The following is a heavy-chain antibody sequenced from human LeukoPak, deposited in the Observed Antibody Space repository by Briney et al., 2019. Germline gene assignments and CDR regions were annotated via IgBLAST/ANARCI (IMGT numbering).Heavy chain of an antibody. V-gene: IGHV1-18*01. CDR1: GYTFTSYG. Sequence: ASVKVSCKASGYTFTSYGISWVRQAPGQGLEWMGWISAYNGNTNYAQKLQGRVTMTTDTSTSTAYMELRSLRSDDTAVYYCAREPKAVAGRDGGWFDPWGQGTLVTVSS. D-gene: IGHD6-19*01. J-gene: IGHJ5*02. CDR2: ISAYNGNT. CDR3: AREPKAVAGRDGGWFDP.